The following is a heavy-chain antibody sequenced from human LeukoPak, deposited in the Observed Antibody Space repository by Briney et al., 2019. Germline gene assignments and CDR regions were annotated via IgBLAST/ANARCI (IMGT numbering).Heavy chain of an antibody. J-gene: IGHJ4*02. V-gene: IGHV4-4*09. Sequence: PSETLSLTCPVPGGSISSYYWSWIRQPPGKGLEWIGYIYTSGSTNYNPSLKSRVTISVDTSKNQFSLKLSSVTAADADVYYCARARGYSGSDLYYDSSGYDYFDYWGQGTLVTVSS. D-gene: IGHD3-22*01. CDR2: IYTSGST. CDR1: GGSISSYY. CDR3: ARARGYSGSDLYYDSSGYDYFDY.